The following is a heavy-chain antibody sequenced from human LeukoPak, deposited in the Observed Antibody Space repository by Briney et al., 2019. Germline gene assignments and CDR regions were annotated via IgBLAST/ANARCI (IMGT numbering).Heavy chain of an antibody. CDR1: GFSFSSHW. J-gene: IGHJ4*02. CDR2: INNDGSST. Sequence: GGSLRLSCTASGFSFSSHWMHWVRQVPGKGLVWVSRINNDGSSTTYADTVKGRFTISRDNAKNTLYLQMHSLRAEDTAVYFCVRLRDSGGYSSFDNWGQGTRVTVSP. V-gene: IGHV3-74*01. CDR3: VRLRDSGGYSSFDN. D-gene: IGHD3-22*01.